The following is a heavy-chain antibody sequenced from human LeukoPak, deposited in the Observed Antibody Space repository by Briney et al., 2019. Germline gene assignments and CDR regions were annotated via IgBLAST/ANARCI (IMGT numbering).Heavy chain of an antibody. CDR2: ISVSSSTI. D-gene: IGHD2-15*01. J-gene: IGHJ6*03. Sequence: GGSLRLSCAASGFTFSSYSMNWVRQAPGKGLEWVSHISVSSSTIYYADSVKGRFTISRDNAKNSLYLQMNNLRAEDTAVYYCARGSVAGRDYYYMDVWGKGTTVTV. CDR1: GFTFSSYS. V-gene: IGHV3-48*04. CDR3: ARGSVAGRDYYYMDV.